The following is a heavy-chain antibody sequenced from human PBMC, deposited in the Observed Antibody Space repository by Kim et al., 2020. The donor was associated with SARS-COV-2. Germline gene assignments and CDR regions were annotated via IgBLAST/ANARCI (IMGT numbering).Heavy chain of an antibody. J-gene: IGHJ6*02. D-gene: IGHD3-22*01. CDR3: ALRPYYGPPLYYYYGMDV. V-gene: IGHV1-3*01. CDR2: INAGNGNT. CDR1: GYTFTSYA. Sequence: ASVKVSCKASGYTFTSYAMHWVRQAPGQRLEWMGWINAGNGNTKYSQKFQGRVTITRDTSASTAYMELSSLRSEDTAVYYCALRPYYGPPLYYYYGMDVWGQGTTVTVSS.